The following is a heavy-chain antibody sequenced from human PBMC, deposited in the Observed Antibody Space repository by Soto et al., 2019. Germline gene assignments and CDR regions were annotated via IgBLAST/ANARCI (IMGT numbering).Heavy chain of an antibody. CDR3: ARWYYYDSSGYYLYEYFDY. CDR2: IYYSGST. V-gene: IGHV4-31*03. J-gene: IGHJ4*02. CDR1: GGSISSGGYY. Sequence: SETLSLTCTVSGGSISSGGYYCSWIRQHPGKGLEWIGYIYYSGSTYYNPSLKSRVTISVDTSKNQFSLKLSSVTAADTAVYYCARWYYYDSSGYYLYEYFDYWGQGTLVTV. D-gene: IGHD3-22*01.